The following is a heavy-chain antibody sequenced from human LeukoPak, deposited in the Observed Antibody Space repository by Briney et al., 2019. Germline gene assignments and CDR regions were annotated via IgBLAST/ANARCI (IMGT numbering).Heavy chain of an antibody. D-gene: IGHD1-1*01. CDR1: GYTFTGYY. V-gene: IGHV1-46*01. Sequence: GASVKVSCKASGYTFTGYYMHWVRQAPGQGLEWMGIINPSGGSTSYAQKFQGRVTMTRDTSTSTVYMELSSLRSEDTAVYYCARPGTRGTSDYWGQGTLVTVSS. J-gene: IGHJ4*02. CDR3: ARPGTRGTSDY. CDR2: INPSGGST.